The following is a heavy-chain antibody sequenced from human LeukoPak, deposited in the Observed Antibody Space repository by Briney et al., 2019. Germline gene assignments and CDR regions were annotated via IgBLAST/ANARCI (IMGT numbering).Heavy chain of an antibody. V-gene: IGHV4-59*11. J-gene: IGHJ4*02. CDR1: GGSISSHY. CDR2: IYYSGST. CDR3: ARGEWELTQFDY. Sequence: SETLSLTCVVSGGSISSHYWSWIRQPPGKGLEWIGYIYYSGSTNYNPSLKSRVTISVDTSKNQFSLKLSSVTAADTAVYYCARGEWELTQFDYWGQGTLVTVSS. D-gene: IGHD1-26*01.